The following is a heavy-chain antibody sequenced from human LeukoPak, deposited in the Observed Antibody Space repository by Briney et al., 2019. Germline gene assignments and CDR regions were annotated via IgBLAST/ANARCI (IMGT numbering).Heavy chain of an antibody. Sequence: GGSLRLSCAASGFTLRSYWMSWVRQAPGKGLEWVANIKQDGSEKYYVGSVKGRFTISRDNAKNSLYLQMNSLRAEDTAVYYCARDGYSGSYYDYWGQGTLVAVSS. V-gene: IGHV3-7*01. CDR3: ARDGYSGSYYDY. CDR2: IKQDGSEK. J-gene: IGHJ4*02. CDR1: GFTLRSYW. D-gene: IGHD1-26*01.